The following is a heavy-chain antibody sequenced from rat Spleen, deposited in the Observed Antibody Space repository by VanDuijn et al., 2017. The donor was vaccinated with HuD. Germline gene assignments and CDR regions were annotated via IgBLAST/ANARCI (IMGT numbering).Heavy chain of an antibody. D-gene: IGHD1-9*01. CDR2: ISYDGSST. V-gene: IGHV5-20*01. J-gene: IGHJ2*01. CDR3: TTFWYYGYNYVDY. CDR1: GFTFSNYD. Sequence: EVQLVESGGGLVQPGRSMKLSCAASGFTFSNYDMAWVRQAPTKGLEWVASISYDGSSTYYRDSVKGRFTISRDNAKSTLYLQMDSLRSEDTATYYCTTFWYYGYNYVDYWGQGVMVTVSS.